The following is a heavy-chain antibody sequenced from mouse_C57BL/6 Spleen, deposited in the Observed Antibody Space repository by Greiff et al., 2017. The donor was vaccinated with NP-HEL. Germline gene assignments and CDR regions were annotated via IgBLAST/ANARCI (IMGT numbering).Heavy chain of an antibody. Sequence: QVHVKQSGAELVRPGTSVKVSCKASGYAFTNYLIEWVKQRPGQGLEWIGVINPGSGGTNYNEKFKGKATLTADKSSSTAYMQLSSLTSEDSAVYVCARQDYSNYAMDYWGQGTSVTVSS. CDR1: GYAFTNYL. D-gene: IGHD2-5*01. CDR2: INPGSGGT. CDR3: ARQDYSNYAMDY. J-gene: IGHJ4*01. V-gene: IGHV1-54*01.